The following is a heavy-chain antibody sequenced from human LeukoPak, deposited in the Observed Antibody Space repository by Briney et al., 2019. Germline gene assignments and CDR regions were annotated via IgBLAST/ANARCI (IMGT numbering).Heavy chain of an antibody. CDR2: ISGSGGST. CDR1: GLTFSSYA. J-gene: IGHJ4*02. V-gene: IGHV3-23*01. Sequence: GGSLRLSCAASGLTFSSYAMSWVRQAPGKGLEWVSAISGSGGSTYYADSVKGRFTISRDNSKNTLYLQMNSLRAEDTAVYYCAKPLPTYHYDSSGYSDYWGQGTLVTVSS. D-gene: IGHD3-22*01. CDR3: AKPLPTYHYDSSGYSDY.